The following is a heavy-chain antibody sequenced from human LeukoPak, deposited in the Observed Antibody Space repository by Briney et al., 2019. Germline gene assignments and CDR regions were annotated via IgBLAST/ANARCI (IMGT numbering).Heavy chain of an antibody. CDR3: ARGGQQPRFPLDY. CDR2: IYYSGST. CDR1: GGSISSYY. V-gene: IGHV4-59*01. J-gene: IGHJ4*02. D-gene: IGHD6-13*01. Sequence: SETLSLTCTVSGGSISSYYWSWIRQPPGKGLEWIGYIYYSGSTNYNPSLKSRVTISVDTSKNQFSLKLSSVTAADTAVYYCARGGQQPRFPLDYWGQGTLVTVSS.